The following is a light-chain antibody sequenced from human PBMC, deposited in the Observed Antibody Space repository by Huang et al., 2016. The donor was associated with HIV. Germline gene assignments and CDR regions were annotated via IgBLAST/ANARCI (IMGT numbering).Light chain of an antibody. V-gene: IGKV1-9*01. CDR2: AAS. CDR1: KGIRSY. J-gene: IGKJ1*01. CDR3: QQLNDYPWT. Sequence: IQWTQSPSSLYASLGVRVTFTCRASKGIRSYLTWYQQKSGKAPKFLIYAASTLQSGVPSRFSGSGSGTDFTLTISSLQPEDFATYYCQQLNDYPWTFGQGTKVEIK.